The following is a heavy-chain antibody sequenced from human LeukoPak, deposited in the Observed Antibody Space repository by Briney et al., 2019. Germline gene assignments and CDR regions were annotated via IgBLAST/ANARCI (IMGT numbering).Heavy chain of an antibody. CDR2: IYYSGST. D-gene: IGHD1-1*01. Sequence: QPSETLSLTCTVSGGSISSSSYYWGWIRQPPGKGLEWIGSIYYSGSTYYNPSLKSRVTISVDTSKNQFSLKLSSVTAADTAVYYCAVQLERPFDFDYWGQGTLVTVSS. J-gene: IGHJ4*02. CDR1: GGSISSSSYY. V-gene: IGHV4-39*01. CDR3: AVQLERPFDFDY.